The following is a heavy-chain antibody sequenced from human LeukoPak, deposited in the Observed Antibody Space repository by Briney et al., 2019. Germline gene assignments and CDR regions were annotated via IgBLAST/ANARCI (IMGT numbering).Heavy chain of an antibody. CDR1: GFTFGKYW. Sequence: GGSLRLSCAASGFTFGKYWMLWVRQAPGKGLESVSRINTDGTVTTYADSVKGRFTVSRDNADNTMFLQMNSVRDEDTAVNYCATKQWLAPPPDSWGQGTPVTVSS. CDR2: INTDGTVT. D-gene: IGHD6-19*01. J-gene: IGHJ4*02. V-gene: IGHV3-74*01. CDR3: ATKQWLAPPPDS.